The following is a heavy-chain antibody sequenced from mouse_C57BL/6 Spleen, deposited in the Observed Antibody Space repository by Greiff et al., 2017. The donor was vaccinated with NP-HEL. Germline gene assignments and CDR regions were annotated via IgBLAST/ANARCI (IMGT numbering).Heavy chain of an antibody. D-gene: IGHD1-1*01. J-gene: IGHJ4*01. CDR2: INPNYGTT. Sequence: VQLKESGPELVKPGASVKISCKASGYSFTDYNMNWVKQSNGKSLEWIGVINPNYGTTSYNQKFKGKATLTVDQSSSTAYMQLNSLTSEDSAVYYCAREDYYGSSPCYAMDYWGQGTSVTVSS. CDR1: GYSFTDYN. CDR3: AREDYYGSSPCYAMDY. V-gene: IGHV1-39*01.